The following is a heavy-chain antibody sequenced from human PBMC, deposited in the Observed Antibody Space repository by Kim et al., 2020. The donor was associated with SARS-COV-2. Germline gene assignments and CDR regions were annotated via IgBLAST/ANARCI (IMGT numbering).Heavy chain of an antibody. D-gene: IGHD3-3*01. CDR2: INSDGSST. J-gene: IGHJ6*02. Sequence: GGSLRLSCAASGFTFSSYWMHWVRQAPGKGLVWVSRINSDGSSTAYADSVKGRFTISRDNAKNTVYLQMNSLRDEDTAVYYCARDRTFWSGYSYYYYGMDVWGQGTTVTVSS. CDR1: GFTFSSYW. V-gene: IGHV3-74*01. CDR3: ARDRTFWSGYSYYYYGMDV.